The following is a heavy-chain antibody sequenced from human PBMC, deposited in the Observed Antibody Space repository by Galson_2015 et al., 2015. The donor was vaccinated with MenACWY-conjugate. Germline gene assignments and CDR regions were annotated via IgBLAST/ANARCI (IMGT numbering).Heavy chain of an antibody. CDR2: INSDGSST. J-gene: IGHJ6*02. Sequence: SLRLSCAASGFTFSSYWMHWVRQAPGKGLVWVSRINSDGSSTSYADSVKSRFTISRDNAKNTLYLQMNSLRAEDTAVYYCAARLLHSGGMDVWGQGTTVTVSS. CDR1: GFTFSSYW. V-gene: IGHV3-74*01. CDR3: AARLLHSGGMDV. D-gene: IGHD3-10*01.